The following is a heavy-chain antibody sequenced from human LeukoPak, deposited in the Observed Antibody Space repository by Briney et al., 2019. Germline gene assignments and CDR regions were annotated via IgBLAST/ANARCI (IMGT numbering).Heavy chain of an antibody. Sequence: GGFLRLSCAASGFTFSSYGMHWVRQAPGKGLEWVAVISYDGSNKYYADSVKGRFTISRDNSKNTLYLQMNSLRAEDTAVYYCANYFDYWGQGTLVTVSS. CDR1: GFTFSSYG. V-gene: IGHV3-30*18. J-gene: IGHJ4*02. CDR2: ISYDGSNK. CDR3: ANYFDY.